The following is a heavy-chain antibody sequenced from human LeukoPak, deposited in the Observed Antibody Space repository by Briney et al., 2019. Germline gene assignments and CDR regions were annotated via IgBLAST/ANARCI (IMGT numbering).Heavy chain of an antibody. D-gene: IGHD6-13*01. J-gene: IGHJ4*02. Sequence: PSETLSLTCTVSGGSISSSNYYWGWIRQPPGKGLEWIGSIYYSGSTYYNPSLKSRVTISVDTSKNQFSLKLSSVTAADTAVYYCARSDSGIAAAGMVRKIDYWGQGTLVTVSS. CDR3: ARSDSGIAAAGMVRKIDY. V-gene: IGHV4-39*07. CDR2: IYYSGST. CDR1: GGSISSSNYY.